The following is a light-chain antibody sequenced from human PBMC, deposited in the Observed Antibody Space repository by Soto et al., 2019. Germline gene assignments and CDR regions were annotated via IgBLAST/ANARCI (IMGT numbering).Light chain of an antibody. Sequence: DIQMTQSPSTLSASVADTVTITCRASQSISNWLAWYQQKPGQAPKLLIHKASTLESGVPPSFSGSGSGTEFTLTISSLQPDDFATFYCQQYDRFPYPFGQGTKLEIK. V-gene: IGKV1-5*03. CDR1: QSISNW. J-gene: IGKJ2*01. CDR2: KAS. CDR3: QQYDRFPYP.